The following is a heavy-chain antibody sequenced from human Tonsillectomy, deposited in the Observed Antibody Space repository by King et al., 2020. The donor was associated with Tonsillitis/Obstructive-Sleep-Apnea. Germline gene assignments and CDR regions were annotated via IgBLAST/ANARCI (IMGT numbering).Heavy chain of an antibody. J-gene: IGHJ6*03. CDR1: GYTFTSYA. D-gene: IGHD3-3*01. Sequence: QAQLVQSGSELKKPGASVKVSCKTSGYTFTSYAMNWVRQVPGQGLEWMGWINTNTGNPTYAQGFTGRFVFSLDTSVTTTYLQISSLKAEDTAVYYCARSGGDFWSGYSSYYYYMDVWGKGTTVTVSS. V-gene: IGHV7-4-1*02. CDR3: ARSGGDFWSGYSSYYYYMDV. CDR2: INTNTGNP.